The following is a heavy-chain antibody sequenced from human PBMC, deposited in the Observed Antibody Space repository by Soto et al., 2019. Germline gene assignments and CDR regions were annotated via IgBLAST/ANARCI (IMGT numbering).Heavy chain of an antibody. V-gene: IGHV4-30-2*01. CDR3: ARGRVVVPASVMFNCLDP. J-gene: IGHJ5*02. CDR1: GAPITWGDYS. Sequence: SATLSLTCATSGAPITWGDYSWNWIRQPPGKGLEWIGYIFHGGSTYYNPSLRSRVTISVDRSRTQFSLKMSSVTAADTAVYYCARGRVVVPASVMFNCLDPWGQGALVTVSS. CDR2: IFHGGST. D-gene: IGHD2-2*01.